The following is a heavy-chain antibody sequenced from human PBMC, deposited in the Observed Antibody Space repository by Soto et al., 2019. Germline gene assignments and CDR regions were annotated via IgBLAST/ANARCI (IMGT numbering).Heavy chain of an antibody. J-gene: IGHJ6*02. D-gene: IGHD6-13*01. CDR2: FNRNSGDT. V-gene: IGHV1-2*02. Sequence: ASVKVSCKASGYTFTGYYVHWVRQAPGQGLEWMGWFNRNSGDTYLAQRFQGRVTMNRDTSIGTAYMELRGLTSDDTADYYCAKGGAIVAAGTRVYLYNAIDVWGQGTTVPVS. CDR1: GYTFTGYY. CDR3: AKGGAIVAAGTRVYLYNAIDV.